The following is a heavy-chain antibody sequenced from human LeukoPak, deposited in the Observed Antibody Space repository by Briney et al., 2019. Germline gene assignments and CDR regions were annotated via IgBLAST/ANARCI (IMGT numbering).Heavy chain of an antibody. Sequence: PSETLSLTCAVYGGSFSGYYWSWLRQPPGKGLEWIGEINHSGSTNYNPSLKSRVTISVDTSKNQFSLKLSSVTAADTAVYYCARGQAAAGYSPFDYWGQGTLVTVSS. CDR2: INHSGST. CDR1: GGSFSGYY. J-gene: IGHJ4*02. CDR3: ARGQAAAGYSPFDY. V-gene: IGHV4-34*01. D-gene: IGHD6-13*01.